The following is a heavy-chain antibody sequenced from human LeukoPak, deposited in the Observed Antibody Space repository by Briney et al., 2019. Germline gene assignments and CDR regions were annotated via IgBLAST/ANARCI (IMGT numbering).Heavy chain of an antibody. D-gene: IGHD2-15*01. CDR1: GFTFSSYA. J-gene: IGHJ4*02. Sequence: GGSLRLSCAASGFTFSSYAMSWVRQAPGKGLEWVSAISGSGGSTYHADSVKGRFTISRDNSKNTLYLQMNSLRAEDTAVYYCAKAPRRSQPLQYYFDYWGQGTLVTVSS. CDR2: ISGSGGST. CDR3: AKAPRRSQPLQYYFDY. V-gene: IGHV3-23*01.